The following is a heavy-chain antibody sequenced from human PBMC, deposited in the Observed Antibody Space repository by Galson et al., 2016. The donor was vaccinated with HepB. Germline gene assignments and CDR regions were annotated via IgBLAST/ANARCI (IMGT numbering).Heavy chain of an antibody. Sequence: SLRLSCAASGFTFSSYAMSWARQAPGKGLEWVSTITYSGGNTYYADSVKGRFTISRDNSKNTPYLQMNSLRGEDTAVYSCAKGGYCSRARCPGRNWFDPWGQGTLVTVSS. J-gene: IGHJ5*02. D-gene: IGHD2-15*01. CDR2: ITYSGGNT. CDR3: AKGGYCSRARCPGRNWFDP. V-gene: IGHV3-23*01. CDR1: GFTFSSYA.